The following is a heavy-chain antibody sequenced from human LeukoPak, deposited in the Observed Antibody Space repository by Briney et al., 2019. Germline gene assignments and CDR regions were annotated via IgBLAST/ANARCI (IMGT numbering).Heavy chain of an antibody. J-gene: IGHJ3*01. V-gene: IGHV3-43*01. D-gene: IGHD6-19*01. CDR3: AKEGYSSGPSDAFDF. Sequence: HPGGSLRLSCAASGFTFEDYTMVWVRQAPGKGLEWVSLISWDGGSTYYADSVKGRFTISRDNSKNFLYLQMKSLRPEDTALYYCAKEGYSSGPSDAFDFWGQGTLVTVSS. CDR2: ISWDGGST. CDR1: GFTFEDYT.